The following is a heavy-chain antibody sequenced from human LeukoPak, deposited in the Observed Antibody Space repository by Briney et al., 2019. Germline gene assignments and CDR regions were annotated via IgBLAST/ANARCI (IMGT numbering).Heavy chain of an antibody. J-gene: IGHJ4*02. D-gene: IGHD3-3*01. CDR2: ISTNGGST. CDR1: GFTFNNYA. Sequence: GGSLRLSCAASGFTFNNYAMHWVRQAPGKGLEYVSAISTNGGSTYYANSVKGRFTISRDNSKNTLYLQMGSLRAEDMAVYYCARDHYNFWSGYLDYWGQGTLVTVSS. CDR3: ARDHYNFWSGYLDY. V-gene: IGHV3-64*01.